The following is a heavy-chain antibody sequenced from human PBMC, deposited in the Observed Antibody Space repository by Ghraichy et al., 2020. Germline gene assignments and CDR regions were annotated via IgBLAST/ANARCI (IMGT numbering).Heavy chain of an antibody. CDR2: IYTSGST. CDR3: AREDLLWFGELLPRGWFDP. CDR1: GGSISSYY. J-gene: IGHJ5*02. Sequence: GSLRLSCTVSGGSISSYYWSWIRQPAGKGLEWIGRIYTSGSTNYNPSLKSRVTMSVDTSKNQFSLKLSSVTAADTAVYYCAREDLLWFGELLPRGWFDPWGQGTLVTVSS. D-gene: IGHD3-10*01. V-gene: IGHV4-4*07.